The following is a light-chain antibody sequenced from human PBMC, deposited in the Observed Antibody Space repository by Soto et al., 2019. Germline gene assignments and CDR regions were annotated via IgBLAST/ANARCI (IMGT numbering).Light chain of an antibody. CDR1: QSVSSSY. CDR2: ATS. J-gene: IGKJ2*02. Sequence: EIVFTQSPGTLSLSSGEIATLSCRASQSVSSSYLAWYQQKPGQAPSLLVYATSIRATGIPDRFSGSGSGTDFTLTISRLEPEDFAVYYCQQYGSSSCTVGQGTKLEIK. CDR3: QQYGSSSCT. V-gene: IGKV3-20*01.